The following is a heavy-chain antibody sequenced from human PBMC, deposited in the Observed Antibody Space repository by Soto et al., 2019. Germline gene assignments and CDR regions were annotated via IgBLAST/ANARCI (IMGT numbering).Heavy chain of an antibody. J-gene: IGHJ1*01. D-gene: IGHD6-13*01. CDR2: INWNSGSI. Sequence: SLSLCGAASDLSFDDYAMSWVRQVPGKGLEWVSGINWNSGSIGYADSVKGRFAICRGNAKNSLHLQMNSLRAEDTAFYYCVKDESINWYSGHFRHWGQGTLVTVSS. CDR3: VKDESINWYSGHFRH. V-gene: IGHV3-9*01. CDR1: DLSFDDYA.